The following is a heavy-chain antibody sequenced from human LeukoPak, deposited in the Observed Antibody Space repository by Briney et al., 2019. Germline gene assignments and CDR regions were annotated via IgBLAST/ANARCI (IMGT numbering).Heavy chain of an antibody. CDR1: GFTFSSYS. Sequence: GGSLRLSCAASGFTFSSYSMNWVRQAPGKGLEWVSSISSSSSYIYYADSVKGRFTISRDNAKNSLYLQMDSLRAEDTAVYYCAKESLGYSRPASFDYWGQGTLVTVSS. D-gene: IGHD6-13*01. V-gene: IGHV3-21*04. J-gene: IGHJ4*02. CDR2: ISSSSSYI. CDR3: AKESLGYSRPASFDY.